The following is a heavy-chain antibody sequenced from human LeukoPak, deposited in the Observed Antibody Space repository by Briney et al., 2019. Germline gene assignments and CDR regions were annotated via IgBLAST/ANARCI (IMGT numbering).Heavy chain of an antibody. D-gene: IGHD3-10*01. CDR1: GFTFSNYW. J-gene: IGHJ3*02. CDR3: ARAVLLWFGEEKDAFDI. CDR2: IREDGSEK. Sequence: PGGSLRLSCAASGFTFSNYWMSWVRQAPGKGLEWVANIREDGSEKYYVDSVKGQFTISRDNAKNSLYLQMNSLRAEDTAVYYCARAVLLWFGEEKDAFDIWGQGTMVTVSS. V-gene: IGHV3-7*01.